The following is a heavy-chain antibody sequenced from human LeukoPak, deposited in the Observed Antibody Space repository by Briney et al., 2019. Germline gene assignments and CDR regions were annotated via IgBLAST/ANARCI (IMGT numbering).Heavy chain of an antibody. CDR1: GGSISSYY. J-gene: IGHJ4*02. CDR2: IYYTGST. V-gene: IGHV4-59*01. D-gene: IGHD3-16*01. Sequence: SETLSLTCTVSGGSISSYYWSWIRQPPGKGLEWIGYIYYTGSTNYNPSLKSRVTISEDTSKNQFSLKLSSVTAADTAVYYCARSGKSAYILDYWGQGTLVTVSS. CDR3: ARSGKSAYILDY.